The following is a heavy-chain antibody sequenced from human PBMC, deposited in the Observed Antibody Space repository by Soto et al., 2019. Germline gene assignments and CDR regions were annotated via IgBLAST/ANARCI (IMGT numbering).Heavy chain of an antibody. CDR2: INPSGGST. CDR1: GYTFTSYY. Sequence: ASVKVSCKASGYTFTSYYMHWVRQAPGQGLEWMGIINPSGGSTSYAQKFQGRVTMTRDTSTSTVYMELSSLRSEDTAVYYCARDTAAASPYYYGMDVWGQGTTVTAP. J-gene: IGHJ6*02. V-gene: IGHV1-46*01. D-gene: IGHD6-13*01. CDR3: ARDTAAASPYYYGMDV.